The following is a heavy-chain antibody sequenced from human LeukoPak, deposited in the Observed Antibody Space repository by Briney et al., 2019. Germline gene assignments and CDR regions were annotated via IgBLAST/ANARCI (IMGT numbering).Heavy chain of an antibody. D-gene: IGHD3-16*02. CDR3: AKDRYSQNYGCFDP. V-gene: IGHV3-23*01. J-gene: IGHJ5*02. CDR1: GLPFLNLA. CDR2: ISGSGDRT. Sequence: GGSLGFSFQAPGLPFLNLALGWSGKAPGKGREWVAGISGSGDRTYYADSVKARFTISRDNSKSTLYLQINGLRAEDTAIYYCAKDRYSQNYGCFDPWGQGTQVTVSS.